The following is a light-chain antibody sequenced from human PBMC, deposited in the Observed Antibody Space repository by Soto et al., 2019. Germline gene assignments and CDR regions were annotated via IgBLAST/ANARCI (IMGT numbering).Light chain of an antibody. Sequence: DIQMTQSPSSLSTSVGDRVTITCRASQYINNYLNWYQQKPGKAPKLLIYAASSLQSGVPSRFSGSGSGKDFTLTISSLQPEDFATYYCQQSYSTPPYTFGQGTKLEIK. V-gene: IGKV1-39*01. CDR1: QYINNY. J-gene: IGKJ2*01. CDR3: QQSYSTPPYT. CDR2: AAS.